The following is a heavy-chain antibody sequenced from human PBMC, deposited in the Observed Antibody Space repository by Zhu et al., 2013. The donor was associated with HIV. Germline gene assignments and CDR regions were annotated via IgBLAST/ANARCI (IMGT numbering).Heavy chain of an antibody. V-gene: IGHV1-2*02. J-gene: IGHJ3*02. CDR3: ARLSRPGGAFDI. CDR1: GYTFTGYY. Sequence: QLVQSGVEVKKPGASVKVSCKASGYTFTGYYIHWVRQAPGQGLEWMGWINPSSGGTNYAQNFHGRVTMTRDTSISTAYMELSRLRSDDTAVYHCARLSRPGGAFDIWGQGTMVTVSS. CDR2: INPSSGGT.